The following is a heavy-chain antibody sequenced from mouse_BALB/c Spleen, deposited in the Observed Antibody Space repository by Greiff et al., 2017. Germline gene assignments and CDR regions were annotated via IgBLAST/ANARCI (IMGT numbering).Heavy chain of an antibody. D-gene: IGHD2-10*02. CDR1: GFTFSSYA. CDR2: ISSGGSYT. Sequence: EVKLVESGGGLVKPGGSLKLSCAASGFTFSSYAMSWVRQSPEKRLEWVAEISSGGSYTYYPDTVTGRLTISRDNAKNTLYLEMSSLRSEDTAMYYCARRYGNYAMDYWGQGTSVTVSS. J-gene: IGHJ4*01. V-gene: IGHV5-9-4*01. CDR3: ARRYGNYAMDY.